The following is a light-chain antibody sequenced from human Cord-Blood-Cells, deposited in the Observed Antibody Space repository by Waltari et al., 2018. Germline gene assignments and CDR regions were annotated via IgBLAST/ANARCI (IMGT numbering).Light chain of an antibody. CDR2: AAS. CDR3: QQSYSTPFT. CDR1: QSIRSY. J-gene: IGKJ3*01. Sequence: DIQMTQSPSSLSASVGDRVTITCRASQSIRSYLNWYQQKPGKAPKLLFYAASRLQSGVPSRFSGSGSGTDFTLTISSLQPEDFATYYCQQSYSTPFTFGPGTKVDIK. V-gene: IGKV1-39*01.